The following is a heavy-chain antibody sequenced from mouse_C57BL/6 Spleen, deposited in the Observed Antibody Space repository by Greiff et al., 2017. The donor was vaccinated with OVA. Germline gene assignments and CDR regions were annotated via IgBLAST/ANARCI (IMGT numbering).Heavy chain of an antibody. CDR1: GYTFTSYW. D-gene: IGHD2-3*01. CDR3: ARDGIPYYFDY. CDR2: IHPNSGST. J-gene: IGHJ2*01. V-gene: IGHV1-64*01. Sequence: QVQLQQPGAELVKPGASVKLSCKASGYTFTSYWMHWVKQRPGQGLEWIGMIHPNSGSTNYNEKFKSKATLTVDKSSSTAYMQRSSLTSEDSAVYYCARDGIPYYFDYWGQGTTLTVSS.